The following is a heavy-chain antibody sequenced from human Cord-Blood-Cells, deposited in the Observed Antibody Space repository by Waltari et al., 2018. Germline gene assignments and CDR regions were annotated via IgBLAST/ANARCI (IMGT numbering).Heavy chain of an antibody. D-gene: IGHD6-13*01. CDR3: ALGYSSSWYVY. CDR1: GFSLSTSGVG. CDR2: IYWDDDK. Sequence: QITLKESGPTLVKPTQTLTLTCTFSGFSLSTSGVGVGWIRQPPGKALEWLALIYWDDDKGNSASLKSRLTITKDTTRNQVVLTMTNMDPVDTASYYCALGYSSSWYVYWGQGTLVTVSS. V-gene: IGHV2-5*02. J-gene: IGHJ4*02.